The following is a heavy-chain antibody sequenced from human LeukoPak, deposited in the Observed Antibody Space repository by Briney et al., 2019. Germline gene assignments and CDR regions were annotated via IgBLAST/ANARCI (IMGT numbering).Heavy chain of an antibody. CDR1: GFTFSSYA. CDR3: AKDPHYGSGSYADY. CDR2: ISGSGGST. V-gene: IGHV3-23*01. Sequence: PGGSLRLSCAASGFTFSSYAMSWVRQAPGKGLEWVSAISGSGGSTYYADSVKGRFTISRDNSKNTLYLQMNSLRAEDTAVYYCAKDPHYGSGSYADYWGQGTLVTVSS. D-gene: IGHD3-10*01. J-gene: IGHJ4*02.